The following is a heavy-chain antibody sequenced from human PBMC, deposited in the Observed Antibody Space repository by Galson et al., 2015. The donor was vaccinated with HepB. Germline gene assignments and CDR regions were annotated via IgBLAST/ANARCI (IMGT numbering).Heavy chain of an antibody. CDR1: GYTFTSYY. CDR2: INPSGGST. J-gene: IGHJ5*02. D-gene: IGHD3-10*01. CDR3: ARAWVHYYGSGSHNNWFDP. Sequence: QSGAEVKKPGESLKISCKASGYTFTSYYMHWVRQAPGQGLEWMGIINPSGGSTSYAQKLQGRVNMTRDTSTSTVYMELSSLRSEDTAVYYCARAWVHYYGSGSHNNWFDPWGQGTLVTVSS. V-gene: IGHV1-46*04.